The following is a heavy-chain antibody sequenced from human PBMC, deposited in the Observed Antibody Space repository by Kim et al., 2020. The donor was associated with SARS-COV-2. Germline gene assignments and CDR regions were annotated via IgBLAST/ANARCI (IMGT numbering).Heavy chain of an antibody. Sequence: SETLSLTCTVSGGSVSSGSYYWSWIRQPPGKVLEWIGYIYYSGSTNYNPSLKSRVTISVDTSKNQFSLKLSSVTAADTAVYYCARSSDSSGYYYFDYWGQGTLVTVSS. CDR1: GGSVSSGSYY. CDR2: IYYSGST. V-gene: IGHV4-61*01. CDR3: ARSSDSSGYYYFDY. D-gene: IGHD3-22*01. J-gene: IGHJ4*02.